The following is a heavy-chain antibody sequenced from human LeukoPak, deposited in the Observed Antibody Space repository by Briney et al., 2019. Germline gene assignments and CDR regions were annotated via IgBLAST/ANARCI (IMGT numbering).Heavy chain of an antibody. J-gene: IGHJ4*02. CDR2: ISGSGGST. CDR1: GFTFSSYA. Sequence: PGGSLRLSCAASGFTFSSYAMSWVRQAPGKGLEWVSAISGSGGSTYYADSVKGRFTISRDNSKNTLYLQMNSLRAEDTAVYYCAKDMTQTYYYGSGSPFDYWGQGTLVTVSS. D-gene: IGHD3-10*01. CDR3: AKDMTQTYYYGSGSPFDY. V-gene: IGHV3-23*01.